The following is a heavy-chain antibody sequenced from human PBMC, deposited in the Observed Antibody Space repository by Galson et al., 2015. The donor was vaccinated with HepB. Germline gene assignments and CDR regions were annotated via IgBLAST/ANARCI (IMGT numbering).Heavy chain of an antibody. CDR3: ARDALAYYDTRDSSANYFDP. Sequence: SVKVSCKASGGAFSNFTFHWLRQAPGQGLEWLGSIIPIFRSTHYARRLQGTITISADESTATTHMELRFLWSEDTAMHYCARDALAYYDTRDSSANYFDPWGHGTLVIVSS. CDR1: GGAFSNFT. V-gene: IGHV1-69*13. J-gene: IGHJ5*02. D-gene: IGHD3-16*01. CDR2: IIPIFRST.